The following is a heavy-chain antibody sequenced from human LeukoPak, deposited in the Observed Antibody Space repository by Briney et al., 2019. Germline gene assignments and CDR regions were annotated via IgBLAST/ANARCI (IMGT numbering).Heavy chain of an antibody. J-gene: IGHJ4*02. V-gene: IGHV1-69*13. CDR2: IIPIFGTA. CDR3: ATPVALGAAPGGFDY. CDR1: GGTFSSYA. Sequence: SVKVSCKASGGTFSSYAISWVRQAPGQGLEWMGGIIPIFGTANYAQKFQGRVTITADESTSTAYMELSSLRSEDTAVYYCATPVALGAAPGGFDYWGQGTLVTVSS. D-gene: IGHD1-26*01.